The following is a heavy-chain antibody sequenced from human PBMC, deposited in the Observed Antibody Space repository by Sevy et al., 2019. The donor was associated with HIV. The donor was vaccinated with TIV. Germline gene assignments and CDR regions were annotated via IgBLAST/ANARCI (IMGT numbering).Heavy chain of an antibody. Sequence: SETLSLTCTVSTGYINNYYWTWVRQSPGKGLEWIGYIYYRGNTKYNPSLESRVSMSIDTNKEQFSLTLTSVTGADSAIYYCARAEYGHSRGWYSWLDAWGQGILATVSS. CDR2: IYYRGNT. CDR3: ARAEYGHSRGWYSWLDA. J-gene: IGHJ5*02. CDR1: TGYINNYY. V-gene: IGHV4-59*01. D-gene: IGHD6-19*01.